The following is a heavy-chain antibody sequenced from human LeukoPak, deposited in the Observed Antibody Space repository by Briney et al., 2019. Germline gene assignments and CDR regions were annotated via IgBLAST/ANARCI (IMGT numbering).Heavy chain of an antibody. Sequence: SETLSLTCTVSGGPIRDYYWSWIRQPPGKGLEWIGYVYYTGSTNYNPSLKSRLTISLDMSKNQFSLKLSSVTAADTAVYYCARHIVVVLAAQDAFDIWGQGTMVTVSS. J-gene: IGHJ3*02. CDR2: VYYTGST. D-gene: IGHD2-15*01. CDR3: ARHIVVVLAAQDAFDI. V-gene: IGHV4-59*08. CDR1: GGPIRDYY.